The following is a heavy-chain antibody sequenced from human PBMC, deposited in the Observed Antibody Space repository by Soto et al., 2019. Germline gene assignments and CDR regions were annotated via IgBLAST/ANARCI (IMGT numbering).Heavy chain of an antibody. J-gene: IGHJ4*02. CDR3: ARDFDY. Sequence: QVQLVESGGGVVQPGRSLRLSCAASGFTFSSYAMHWVRQAPGKGLEWVAVISYDGSNKYYADSVKGRFTISKDNSKTTMYLQMNSLRAEDTAVYYCARDFDYWGQGTLVTVCS. CDR2: ISYDGSNK. CDR1: GFTFSSYA. V-gene: IGHV3-30-3*01.